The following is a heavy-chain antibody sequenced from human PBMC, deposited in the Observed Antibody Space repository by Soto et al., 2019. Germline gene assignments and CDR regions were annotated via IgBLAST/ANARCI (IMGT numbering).Heavy chain of an antibody. CDR2: ISGSGGST. V-gene: IGHV3-23*01. CDR1: GFTFSSYA. CDR3: AKDLRLVEAFDI. D-gene: IGHD4-17*01. Sequence: GGSLRLSCAASGFTFSSYAMSWVRQAPGKGLEWVSAISGSGGSTYYADSVKGRFTISRDNSKNTLYLQMNSLRAEDTAVYYGAKDLRLVEAFDIWGQGTMVTVSS. J-gene: IGHJ3*02.